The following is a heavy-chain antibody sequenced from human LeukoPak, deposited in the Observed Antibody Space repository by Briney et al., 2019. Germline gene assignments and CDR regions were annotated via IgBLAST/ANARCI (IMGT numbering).Heavy chain of an antibody. V-gene: IGHV3-23*01. CDR1: GFTFSSSA. Sequence: PGGSLRLSCAASGFTFSSSAMSWVRQVPGKGLEWVSGISASGGSTSYADSVRGRFTISRDNSKNTLYVRMNSLRDEDTAVYYCATPLDYYDTSDSHQGGDWGQGTLVTVSS. CDR3: ATPLDYYDTSDSHQGGD. CDR2: ISASGGST. J-gene: IGHJ4*02. D-gene: IGHD3-22*01.